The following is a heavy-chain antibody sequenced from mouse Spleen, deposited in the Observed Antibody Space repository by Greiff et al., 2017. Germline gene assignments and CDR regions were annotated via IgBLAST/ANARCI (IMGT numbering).Heavy chain of an antibody. V-gene: IGHV2-9*01. CDR3: AKHGSLLRLHWYFDV. CDR2: IWGGGST. J-gene: IGHJ1*01. Sequence: VKLQQSGPGLVAPSQSLSITCTVSGFSLTSYGVDWVRQPPGKGLEWLGVIWGGGSTNYNSALMSRLSISKDNSKSQVFLKMNSLQTDDTAMYYCAKHGSLLRLHWYFDVWGAGTTVTVSS. CDR1: GFSLTSYG. D-gene: IGHD1-2*01.